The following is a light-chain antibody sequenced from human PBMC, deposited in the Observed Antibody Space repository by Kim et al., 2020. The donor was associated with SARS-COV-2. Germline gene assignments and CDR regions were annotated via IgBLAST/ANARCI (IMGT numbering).Light chain of an antibody. CDR1: QDIRNY. V-gene: IGKV1-33*01. J-gene: IGKJ4*02. CDR3: QYYDSLPVT. Sequence: ASAGDRVTIPCQASQDIRNYLHWFQQKPGKAPKLLIYDASNLETGVPSRFSGSGSGTDFTFTITSLQPEDVATYYCQYYDSLPVTFGGGTKVDIK. CDR2: DAS.